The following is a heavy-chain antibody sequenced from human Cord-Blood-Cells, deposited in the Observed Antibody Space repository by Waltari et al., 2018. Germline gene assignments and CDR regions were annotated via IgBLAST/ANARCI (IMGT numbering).Heavy chain of an antibody. V-gene: IGHV4-59*08. Sequence: QVQLQESGPGLVKPSETLSLTCTVSGGSISSYYWSWIRQHPGKGLEWIGYIYYSGSTNYNPSLKSRVTISVDTSKNQFSLKLSSVTAADTAVYYCARLVVYSSSWYYFDYWGQGTLVTVSS. CDR3: ARLVVYSSSWYYFDY. J-gene: IGHJ4*02. CDR2: IYYSGST. CDR1: GGSISSYY. D-gene: IGHD6-13*01.